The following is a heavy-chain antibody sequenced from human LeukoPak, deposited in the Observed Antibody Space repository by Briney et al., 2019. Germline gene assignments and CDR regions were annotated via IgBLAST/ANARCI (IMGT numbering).Heavy chain of an antibody. D-gene: IGHD6-19*01. J-gene: IGHJ1*01. CDR2: ISWNSGSI. Sequence: GGSLRLSCAASGFTFDDYAMHWVRQAPGKGLEWVSGISWNSGSIDYVDSVKGRFTISRDNAKNSLYLRMNSLRAEDTALYYCAKGPSGIAVAGSPKYFQHWGQGTLVTVSS. CDR3: AKGPSGIAVAGSPKYFQH. CDR1: GFTFDDYA. V-gene: IGHV3-9*01.